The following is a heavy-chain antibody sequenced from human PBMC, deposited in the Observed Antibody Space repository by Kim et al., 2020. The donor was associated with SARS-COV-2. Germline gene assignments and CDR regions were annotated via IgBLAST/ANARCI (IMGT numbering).Heavy chain of an antibody. V-gene: IGHV1-45*03. D-gene: IGHD7-27*01. Sequence: SVKVSCKASGYTFTYRYLHWVRQAPRQALEWMGWITPFNGNTNYAQKFQDRVTITRDRSMSTAYMELSSLRSEDTAMYYCALPRTGDDAFDIWGQGTMVTVSS. CDR1: GYTFTYRY. J-gene: IGHJ3*02. CDR3: ALPRTGDDAFDI. CDR2: ITPFNGNT.